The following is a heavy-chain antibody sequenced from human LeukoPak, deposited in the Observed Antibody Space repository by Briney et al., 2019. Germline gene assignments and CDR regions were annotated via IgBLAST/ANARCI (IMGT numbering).Heavy chain of an antibody. CDR1: GFTFGSYS. CDR2: ISSGSSIM. J-gene: IGHJ3*02. CDR3: ARGGSGPRRHTFDI. Sequence: GGSLRLSCVASGFTFGSYSMNWVRQAPGKGLEWVSYISSGSSIMYYADSVKGRFSISRDNAKNSLYLQVNSLRAEDTAVYYCARGGSGPRRHTFDIWGQGTVVTVSS. D-gene: IGHD3-16*01. V-gene: IGHV3-48*04.